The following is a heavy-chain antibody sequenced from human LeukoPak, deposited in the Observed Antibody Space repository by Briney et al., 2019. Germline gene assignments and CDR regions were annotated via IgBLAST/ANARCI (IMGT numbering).Heavy chain of an antibody. CDR1: GYTFTGYY. V-gene: IGHV1-2*02. J-gene: IGHJ6*02. D-gene: IGHD3-10*01. Sequence: ASVKVSCKASGYTFTGYYMHCVRQAPGQGREWRGWINPNSGGTNYAQKFQGRVTMTRDTSISTAYMELSRLRSDDTAVYYCARPRGGNSYYYGMDVWGQGTTVTVSS. CDR3: ARPRGGNSYYYGMDV. CDR2: INPNSGGT.